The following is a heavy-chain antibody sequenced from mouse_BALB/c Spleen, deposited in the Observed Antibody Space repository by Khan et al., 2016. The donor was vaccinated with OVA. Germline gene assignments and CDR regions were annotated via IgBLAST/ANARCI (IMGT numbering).Heavy chain of an antibody. V-gene: IGHV7-3*02. Sequence: EVELVESGGGLVQPGGSLRLSCATSGFTFTDYYMSWVRQPPGKSLEWLGFIRNKAKGYTTEYSAPVKGRFTISRDNSQSIVYLQMNTLRAEDSATYYCARETVVDVSWYLDVWGAGTTVTVSS. CDR2: IRNKAKGYTT. CDR1: GFTFTDYY. J-gene: IGHJ1*01. D-gene: IGHD1-1*01. CDR3: ARETVVDVSWYLDV.